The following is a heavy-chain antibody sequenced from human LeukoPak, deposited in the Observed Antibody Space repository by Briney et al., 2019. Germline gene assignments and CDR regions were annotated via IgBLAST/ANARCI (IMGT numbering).Heavy chain of an antibody. J-gene: IGHJ5*02. Sequence: AGRSLRLSCAASGFTFSSYGMHWVRQAPGKGLEWVAVISYDGSNKYYADSVKGRFTISRDNSKNTLYLQMNSLRAEDTAVYYCAKDRRYGYCSSTSCSYNWFDPWGQGTLVTVSS. CDR1: GFTFSSYG. D-gene: IGHD2-2*03. CDR3: AKDRRYGYCSSTSCSYNWFDP. CDR2: ISYDGSNK. V-gene: IGHV3-30*18.